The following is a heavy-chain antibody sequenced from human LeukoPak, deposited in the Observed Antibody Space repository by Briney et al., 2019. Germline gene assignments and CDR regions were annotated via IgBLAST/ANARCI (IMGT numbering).Heavy chain of an antibody. V-gene: IGHV4-38-2*02. CDR1: GYSIRSGYY. CDR3: ARVPGPNWFDP. J-gene: IGHJ5*02. Sequence: PSETLSLTCSVSGYSIRSGYYWGWIRQPPGKGLEWIGSIYQSGSTYYNASLKSRVTISVDTSKNQFSLKLNSVTAADTAVNYCARVPGPNWFDPWGQGTLVTVSS. CDR2: IYQSGST.